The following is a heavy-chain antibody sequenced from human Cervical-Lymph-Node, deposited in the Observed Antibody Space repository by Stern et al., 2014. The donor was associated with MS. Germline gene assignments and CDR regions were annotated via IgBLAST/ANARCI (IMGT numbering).Heavy chain of an antibody. V-gene: IGHV1-8*01. D-gene: IGHD1-26*01. J-gene: IGHJ5*02. CDR1: GDTFTSYD. CDR2: MIPNSGNT. CDR3: ARGRSLYGSSPWFDP. Sequence: QLVQSGAEVKKPWASVKVSCKASGDTFTSYDINWGRQANGQGLEWIGWMIPNSGNTGYAQKFQGRVTMTRNTSISTAYMELSSLRSEDTAVYYCARGRSLYGSSPWFDPWGQGTLVTVSS.